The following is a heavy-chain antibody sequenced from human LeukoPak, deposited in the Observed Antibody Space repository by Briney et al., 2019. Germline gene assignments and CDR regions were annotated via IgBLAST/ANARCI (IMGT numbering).Heavy chain of an antibody. Sequence: GGSLRLSCAASGFTFSNYWMTWVRQAPGKGLEWVAVISYDGSNKESVDSVKGRFTISRDNSKNTMYLQMNSLRAEDTAKYYCARARGIAAAATYFGSVHDAFDIWGQGTMVTVSS. D-gene: IGHD6-13*01. J-gene: IGHJ3*02. CDR1: GFTFSNYW. V-gene: IGHV3-30*03. CDR2: ISYDGSNK. CDR3: ARARGIAAAATYFGSVHDAFDI.